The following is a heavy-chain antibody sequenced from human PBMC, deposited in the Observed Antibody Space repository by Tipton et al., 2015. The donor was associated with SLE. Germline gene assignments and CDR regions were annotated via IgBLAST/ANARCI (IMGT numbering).Heavy chain of an antibody. CDR2: ISAYNGNT. CDR1: GYTFSTYG. CDR3: AIAVAGTFFFDY. J-gene: IGHJ4*02. D-gene: IGHD6-19*01. Sequence: QLVQSGAEVKKPGASVRVSCKASGYTFSTYGISWVRQAPGQGLEWMGWISAYNGNTNYAQKLQGRVTMTTDTSTSTAYMELRSLRSDDTAVYYGAIAVAGTFFFDYWGQGTLVTVSS. V-gene: IGHV1-18*01.